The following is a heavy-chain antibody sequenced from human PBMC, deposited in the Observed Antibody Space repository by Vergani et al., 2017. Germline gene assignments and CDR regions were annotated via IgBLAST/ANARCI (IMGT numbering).Heavy chain of an antibody. CDR1: GESFSSFY. V-gene: IGHV4-34*02. J-gene: IGHJ4*02. D-gene: IGHD2-15*01. Sequence: QVQLQQWGAGVVKPSGTLSLTCAVFGESFSSFYWSWIRQPPGKGLEWIGEINNDGHTNYNPSLESRVTVSRDTAKNQFSLNLMSVTAADTAMYYCAVGVVVAYYFDYWGQGTLVTVSS. CDR3: AVGVVVAYYFDY. CDR2: INNDGHT.